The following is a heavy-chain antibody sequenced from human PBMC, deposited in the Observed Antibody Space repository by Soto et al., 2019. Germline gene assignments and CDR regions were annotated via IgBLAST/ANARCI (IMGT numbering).Heavy chain of an antibody. D-gene: IGHD6-19*01. J-gene: IGHJ3*02. CDR1: GVSITPYF. CDR3: AKERFVAVSPTLWAPPHDGFHI. Sequence: QVQLQESGPGLVKPSETLSLTCTVSGVSITPYFWSWIRQPAGEAPEWLGHIYASGRTTYNPSLKSRVTMFVSQTQVSLRLTSVTAADTAVYYCAKERFVAVSPTLWAPPHDGFHIWGLGTSVTVSS. CDR2: IYASGRT. V-gene: IGHV4-4*07.